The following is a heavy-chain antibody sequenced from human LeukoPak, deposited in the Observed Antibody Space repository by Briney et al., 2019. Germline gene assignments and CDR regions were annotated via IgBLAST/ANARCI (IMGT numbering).Heavy chain of an antibody. CDR3: ARSKSSWYGMGFDY. CDR2: MNPNSGTT. V-gene: IGHV1-8*01. J-gene: IGHJ4*02. D-gene: IGHD6-13*01. Sequence: ASVKVSCKASGYTFTTSDINWVRQATGQGLEWMGWMNPNSGTTVSAQIFQGRVTMTRNTPINTAYMELSSLRSEDTAVYYCARSKSSWYGMGFDYWGQGSLVTVSS. CDR1: GYTFTTSD.